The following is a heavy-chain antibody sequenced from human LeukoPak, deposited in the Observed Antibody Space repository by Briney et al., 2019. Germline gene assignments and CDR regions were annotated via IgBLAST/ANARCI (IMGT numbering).Heavy chain of an antibody. CDR2: INHSGST. V-gene: IGHV4-34*01. CDR1: GGSISSYY. CDR3: ATNHQWLVSWYFQH. D-gene: IGHD6-19*01. Sequence: SETLSLTCTVSGGSISSYYWSWIRQPAGKGLEWIGEINHSGSTNYNPSLKSRVTISVDTSKNQFSLKLSSVTAADTAVYYCATNHQWLVSWYFQHWGQGTLVTVSS. J-gene: IGHJ1*01.